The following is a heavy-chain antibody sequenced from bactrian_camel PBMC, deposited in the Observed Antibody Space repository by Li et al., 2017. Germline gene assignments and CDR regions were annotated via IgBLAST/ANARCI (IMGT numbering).Heavy chain of an antibody. CDR1: GFTFSTYA. D-gene: IGHD4*01. CDR2: INSGGANT. V-gene: IGHV3S31*01. J-gene: IGHJ6*01. Sequence: VQLVESGGGAVQPGGSLRLSCATSGFTFSTYAMNWVRQAPGKGLEWVSFINSGGANTYYLDSVKGRFTISRDSAKNTLYLQLNSLKTDDTAMYHCTAEGDYSEKRVDFGYWGQGTQVTVS. CDR3: TAEGDYSEKRVDFGY.